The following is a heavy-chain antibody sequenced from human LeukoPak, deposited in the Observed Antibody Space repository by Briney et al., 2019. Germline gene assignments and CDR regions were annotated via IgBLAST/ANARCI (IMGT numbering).Heavy chain of an antibody. CDR3: ARDGGYDILTGYQYYFDY. CDR2: ISAYNGNT. D-gene: IGHD3-9*01. CDR1: GYTFTSYG. Sequence: ASVKVSCKASGYTFTSYGISWVRQAPGQGLEWMGWISAYNGNTNYAQKLQGRVTMTTDTSTSTAYMELRSLRSDDTAVYYCARDGGYDILTGYQYYFDYWGQGTLVTVSS. V-gene: IGHV1-18*01. J-gene: IGHJ4*02.